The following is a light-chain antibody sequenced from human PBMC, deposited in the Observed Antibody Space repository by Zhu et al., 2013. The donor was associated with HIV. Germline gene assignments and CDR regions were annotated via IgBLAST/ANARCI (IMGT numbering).Light chain of an antibody. Sequence: EIVMTQSPVTLSVSPGEGATLSCRASQSVSSNLAWYQQTPGQAPRLLIYGASTRATGIPARFSGTGSGTDFTLTISSLQSEDFAVYYCQQYNNWPPKTFGQGTKVEIK. CDR2: GAS. V-gene: IGKV3-15*01. CDR3: QQYNNWPPKT. J-gene: IGKJ1*01. CDR1: QSVSSN.